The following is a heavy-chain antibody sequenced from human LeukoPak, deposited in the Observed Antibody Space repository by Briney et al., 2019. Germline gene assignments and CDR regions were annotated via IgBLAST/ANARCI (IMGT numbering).Heavy chain of an antibody. CDR1: GFTFDNYA. V-gene: IGHV3-23*01. Sequence: GGSLRLSCEASGFTFDNYAMSWVRQAPGKGLEWVSAISNSGVSTHYADSVKGRFTISRDNSKNTLYLQMNSLRAEDTAVYYCAKRSSSSWNYYGMDVWGQGTTVTVSS. D-gene: IGHD6-13*01. CDR2: ISNSGVST. J-gene: IGHJ6*02. CDR3: AKRSSSSWNYYGMDV.